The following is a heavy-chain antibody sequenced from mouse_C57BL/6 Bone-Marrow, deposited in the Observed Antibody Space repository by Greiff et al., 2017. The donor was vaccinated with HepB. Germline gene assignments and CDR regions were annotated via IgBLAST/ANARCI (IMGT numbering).Heavy chain of an antibody. CDR3: ARKGFDFDY. CDR1: GFTFSSYG. CDR2: ISSGGSYT. V-gene: IGHV5-6*01. Sequence: EVQLVESGGDLVKPGGSLKLSCAASGFTFSSYGMSWVRQTPDKRLEWVATISSGGSYTYYPDSVKGRFTISRDNAKNTLYLQMSSLKSEDTAMYYCARKGFDFDYWGQGTTLTVSS. J-gene: IGHJ2*01.